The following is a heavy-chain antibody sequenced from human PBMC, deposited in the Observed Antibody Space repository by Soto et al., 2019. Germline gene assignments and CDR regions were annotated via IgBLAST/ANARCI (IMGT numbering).Heavy chain of an antibody. Sequence: EVQLVESGGDLVQPGGSLRLSCAASGFSVNSKYMSWVRQAPGKGLEWVSLIQSGGSTYYAGSVKGRFTISRDCSENTLFLQINSLRVEDTAVYFCTRDAVHCNGVRCYGVAMDVWGKGTTVTVSA. CDR3: TRDAVHCNGVRCYGVAMDV. V-gene: IGHV3-66*01. J-gene: IGHJ6*04. D-gene: IGHD2-15*01. CDR2: IQSGGST. CDR1: GFSVNSKY.